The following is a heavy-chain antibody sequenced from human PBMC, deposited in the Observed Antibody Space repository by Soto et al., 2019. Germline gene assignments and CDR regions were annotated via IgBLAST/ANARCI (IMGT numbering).Heavy chain of an antibody. J-gene: IGHJ4*02. CDR3: AKKDSTWYSY. D-gene: IGHD6-13*01. Sequence: GSLRPSCVASGFTFSSYAMSWVRQAPGKGLEWVSGISNSGGSTYYADSVRGRFTISRDNSKNTLNLQMSSLRAEDTAVYYCAKKDSTWYSYWGQGTLVTVSS. CDR2: ISNSGGST. CDR1: GFTFSSYA. V-gene: IGHV3-23*01.